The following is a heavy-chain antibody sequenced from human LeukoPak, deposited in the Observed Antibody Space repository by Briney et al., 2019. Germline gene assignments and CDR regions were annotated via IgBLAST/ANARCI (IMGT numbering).Heavy chain of an antibody. CDR2: IYTSGST. D-gene: IGHD3-22*01. CDR3: ASDYFDRTGYYGFIY. V-gene: IGHV4-4*07. CDR1: GYSVSSGY. Sequence: SETLSLTCHVSGYSVSSGYWWGWIRQPAGKGLEWIGRIYTSGSTNYNPSLKSRVTMSVDTSKNQFSLRLSSVTAADTAIYYCASDYFDRTGYYGFIYWGQGSLVTISS. J-gene: IGHJ4*02.